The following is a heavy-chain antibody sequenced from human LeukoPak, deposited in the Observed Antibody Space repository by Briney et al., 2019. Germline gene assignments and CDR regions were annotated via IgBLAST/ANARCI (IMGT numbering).Heavy chain of an antibody. CDR2: IYYSGST. J-gene: IGHJ3*02. CDR3: ARGPFRGTGDGAFDI. CDR1: GGSISSGGYY. Sequence: SETLSLTCTVSGGSISSGGYYWSWIRQHPGKGLEWIGYIYYSGSTNYNPSLTSRVTISVDTSKNQFSLRLSSVTAADTAIYYCARGPFRGTGDGAFDIWGQGTMVTVST. V-gene: IGHV4-61*08. D-gene: IGHD1-26*01.